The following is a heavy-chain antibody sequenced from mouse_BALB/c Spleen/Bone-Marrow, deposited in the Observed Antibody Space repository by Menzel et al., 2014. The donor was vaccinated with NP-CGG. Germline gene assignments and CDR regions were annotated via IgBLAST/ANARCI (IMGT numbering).Heavy chain of an antibody. CDR3: TTLARSDFDY. CDR1: GYTFSNYW. V-gene: IGHV1-5*01. D-gene: IGHD3-1*01. CDR2: ICPGNSDT. Sequence: VQLQQSGTVLARPGAAVKMSCKASGYTFSNYWMHWVKQRPGQGLEWIGTICPGNSDTTYSQKFKGKAKLTAVTSTSTAYMELSSLTNEDSAVYYCTTLARSDFDYWGQGTTLTVSS. J-gene: IGHJ2*01.